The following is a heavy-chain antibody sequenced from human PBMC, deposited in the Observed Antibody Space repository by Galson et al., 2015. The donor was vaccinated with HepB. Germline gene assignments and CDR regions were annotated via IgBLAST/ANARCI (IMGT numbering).Heavy chain of an antibody. CDR3: ARAPGREESGYDTDAFDL. CDR1: GDSVSSNSAA. D-gene: IGHD5-12*01. CDR2: TYYRSKWYK. J-gene: IGHJ3*01. Sequence: CAISGDSVSSNSAAWNWIRQSPSRGLEWLGRTYYRSKWYKDYAISVKSRISINPDTSKSQLSLQLKSVTPEDTAVYFCARAPGREESGYDTDAFDLWGQGTMVTVSS. V-gene: IGHV6-1*01.